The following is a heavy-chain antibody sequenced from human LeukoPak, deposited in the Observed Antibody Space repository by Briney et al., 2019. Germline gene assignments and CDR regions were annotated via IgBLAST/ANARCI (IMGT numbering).Heavy chain of an antibody. CDR1: GFTFSSYS. CDR3: AKYYDILTDNESFDY. D-gene: IGHD3-9*01. J-gene: IGHJ4*02. V-gene: IGHV4-59*08. Sequence: GSLRLSCAASGFTFSSYSMNWVRQAPGKGLEWIGYIYYSGSTNYNPSLKSRVTISVDTSKDQFSLKLSSVTAADTAVYYCAKYYDILTDNESFDYWGQGTLVTVSS. CDR2: IYYSGST.